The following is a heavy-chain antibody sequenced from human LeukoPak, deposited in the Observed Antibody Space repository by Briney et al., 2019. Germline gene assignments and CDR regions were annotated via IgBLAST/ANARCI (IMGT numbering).Heavy chain of an antibody. V-gene: IGHV3-74*01. CDR1: GFTFSSYA. J-gene: IGHJ2*01. CDR3: ASSGYCSSTSCYALGWYFDL. D-gene: IGHD2-2*01. CDR2: INTDGSST. Sequence: GGSLRLSCAASGFTFSSYAMSWVRQAPGKGLVWVSRINTDGSSTSYADSVKGRFTISRDNAKNTLYLQMNSLRAEDTAVYYCASSGYCSSTSCYALGWYFDLWGRGTLVTVSS.